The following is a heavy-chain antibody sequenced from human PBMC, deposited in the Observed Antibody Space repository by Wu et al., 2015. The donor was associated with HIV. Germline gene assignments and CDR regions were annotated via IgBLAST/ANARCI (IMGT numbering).Heavy chain of an antibody. Sequence: QIQLVQSGAEVKKPGSSVKVSCKASGGSFRSYGISWVRQAPGQGLEWMGGIISIFGIENYAQKTFPDRLNDYQRTNRRPQPTWKLEEPDILTTHGRLYCARVFPFDVXIVKWWYLPFINFLDAFN. J-gene: IGHJ3*02. CDR2: IISIFGIE. V-gene: IGHV1-69*05. D-gene: IGHD2-15*01. CDR1: GGSFRSYG. CDR3: ARVFPFDVXIVKWWYLPFINFLDAFN.